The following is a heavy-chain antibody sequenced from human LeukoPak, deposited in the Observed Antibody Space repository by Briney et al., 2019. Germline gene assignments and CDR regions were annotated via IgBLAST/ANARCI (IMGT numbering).Heavy chain of an antibody. D-gene: IGHD3-9*01. CDR1: GDSISSGDYY. Sequence: SETLSLTCTVSGDSISSGDYYWSWIRQPAGKGLEWIGRISSSGSTNYNPSLKSRVTISVDTSKNQFSLKLSSVTAADTAVYYCARFRRSSRYFDWLSQPFDYWGQGTLVTVSS. CDR3: ARFRRSSRYFDWLSQPFDY. V-gene: IGHV4-61*02. J-gene: IGHJ4*02. CDR2: ISSSGST.